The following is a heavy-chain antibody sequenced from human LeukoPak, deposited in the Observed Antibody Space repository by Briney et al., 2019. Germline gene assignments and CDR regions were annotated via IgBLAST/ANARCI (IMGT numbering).Heavy chain of an antibody. J-gene: IGHJ4*02. D-gene: IGHD6-6*01. CDR3: ARAGKYRVY. CDR1: GYHFSEYY. V-gene: IGHV1-2*02. CDR2: INPNSGDT. Sequence: ASAKVSCTASGYHFSEYYLHWVRQAPGQGLEWLGWINPNSGDTNTAQNFQGRVTLTRDSSINTACMDLTRLTSDDTAMYYCARAGKYRVYWGQGSLITVSS.